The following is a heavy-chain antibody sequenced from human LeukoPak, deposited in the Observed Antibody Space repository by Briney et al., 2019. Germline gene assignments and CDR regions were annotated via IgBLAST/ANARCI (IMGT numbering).Heavy chain of an antibody. V-gene: IGHV1-69*13. CDR2: IIPIFGTA. J-gene: IGHJ6*02. CDR1: GGTFISYA. CDR3: ARDIVMGAAVAGHYYYGMDV. Sequence: SVKVSCKASGGTFISYAISWVRQAPGQGLEWMGGIIPIFGTANYAQKFQGRVTITADESTSTAYMELSSLRSEDTAVYYCARDIVMGAAVAGHYYYGMDVWGQGTTVTVSS. D-gene: IGHD6-19*01.